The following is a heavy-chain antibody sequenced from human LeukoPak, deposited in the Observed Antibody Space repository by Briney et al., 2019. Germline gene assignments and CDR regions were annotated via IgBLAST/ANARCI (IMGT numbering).Heavy chain of an antibody. CDR2: FYTSGST. CDR3: ARDGITGSRNYYYYMDV. D-gene: IGHD1-20*01. CDR1: GGSISSYY. Sequence: SETPSLTCTVSGGSISSYYWSWIRQPAGKGLEWIGRFYTSGSTNYNPSLKSRVTMSVDTSKNQFSLKLSSVTAADTAVYYCARDGITGSRNYYYYMDVWGKGTTVTVSS. J-gene: IGHJ6*03. V-gene: IGHV4-4*07.